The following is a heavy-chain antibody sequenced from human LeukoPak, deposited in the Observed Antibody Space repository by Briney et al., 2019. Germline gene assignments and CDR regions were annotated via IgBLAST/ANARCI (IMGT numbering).Heavy chain of an antibody. D-gene: IGHD5-12*01. CDR2: IYYSGST. CDR1: GGSISSGGYY. Sequence: SQTLSLTCTVSGGSISSGGYYWSWIRQHPGTGLEWIGYIYYSGSTYYNPSLKSRVTISVDTSKNQFSLKLSSVTAADTAVYYCARGHRMVATWSGFDYWGQGTLVTVSS. CDR3: ARGHRMVATWSGFDY. J-gene: IGHJ4*02. V-gene: IGHV4-31*03.